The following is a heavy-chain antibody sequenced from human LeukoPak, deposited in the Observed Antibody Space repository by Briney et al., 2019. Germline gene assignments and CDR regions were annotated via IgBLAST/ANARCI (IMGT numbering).Heavy chain of an antibody. Sequence: GGSLRLSCAASGFTFSSYSMNWVRQAPGKGLEWVSSISSSSSYIYYADSVKGRFTISRDNAKNSLYPQMNSLRAEDTAVYYCARGRGELLLGWFDPWGQGTLVTVSS. CDR3: ARGRGELLLGWFDP. V-gene: IGHV3-21*01. CDR1: GFTFSSYS. J-gene: IGHJ5*02. D-gene: IGHD1-26*01. CDR2: ISSSSSYI.